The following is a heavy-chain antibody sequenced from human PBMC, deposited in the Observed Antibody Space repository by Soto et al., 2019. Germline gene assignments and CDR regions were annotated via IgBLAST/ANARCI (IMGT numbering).Heavy chain of an antibody. D-gene: IGHD2-2*01. V-gene: IGHV3-23*01. CDR2: ISGGGANT. J-gene: IGHJ3*01. CDR1: GFSFSTYA. Sequence: EVQLLESGGDLVQSGGSLRLSCAASGFSFSTYAMSWVRQAPGRGLEWVSTISGGGANTQYAESMKGRFTISRDNSKNTLHLQMNTLRADDTALYYCAKERYCSATSCYGGFDVWGQGTVVTVSS. CDR3: AKERYCSATSCYGGFDV.